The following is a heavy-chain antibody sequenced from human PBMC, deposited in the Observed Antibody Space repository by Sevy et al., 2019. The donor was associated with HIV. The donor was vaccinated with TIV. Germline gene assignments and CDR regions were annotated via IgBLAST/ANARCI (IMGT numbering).Heavy chain of an antibody. CDR3: ARDLPTTGYTGFDY. J-gene: IGHJ4*02. D-gene: IGHD5-18*01. V-gene: IGHV1-18*04. CDR2: ISAYDGNT. CDR1: GYTFTSYG. Sequence: ASVKVSCKASGYTFTSYGISWVRQAPGQGLEWMGWISAYDGNTNYAQKLQGRVTMTTDTSTSTAYMELRSLRSDDTAVYYCARDLPTTGYTGFDYWGQRTLVTVSS.